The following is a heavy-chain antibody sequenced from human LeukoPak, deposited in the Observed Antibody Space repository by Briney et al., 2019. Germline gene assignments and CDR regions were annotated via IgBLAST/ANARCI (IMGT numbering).Heavy chain of an antibody. Sequence: SETLSLTCAVYGGSFSGYYWSWIRQPPGKGLEWIGEINHSGSTNYNPSLKSRVTISVDTSKNQFSLKLSSVTAADTAVYYCARGLNFDPWGQGTLVTVSS. CDR1: GGSFSGYY. CDR2: INHSGST. CDR3: ARGLNFDP. J-gene: IGHJ5*02. V-gene: IGHV4-34*01.